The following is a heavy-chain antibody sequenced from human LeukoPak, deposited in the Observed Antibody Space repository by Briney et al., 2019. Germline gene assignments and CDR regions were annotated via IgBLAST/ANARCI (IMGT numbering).Heavy chain of an antibody. CDR2: VYHTGKT. Sequence: KTSETLSLTCTVSGVSFSNDYWSWIRQAPGKGLEWIGYVYHTGKTNYNPALNSRLSMSVDTSKNQFFLKMTSMTAADTALYYCARASEGIGYFDFWGQGALVTVSS. V-gene: IGHV4-59*01. CDR3: ARASEGIGYFDF. CDR1: GVSFSNDY. J-gene: IGHJ4*02. D-gene: IGHD2-21*01.